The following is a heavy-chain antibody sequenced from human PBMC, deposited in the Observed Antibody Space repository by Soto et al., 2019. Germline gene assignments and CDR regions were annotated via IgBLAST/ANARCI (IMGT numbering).Heavy chain of an antibody. CDR3: ARNHGDSNYCYYYYMDV. Sequence: EVQLVESGGGLVQPGGSLRLSCAASGLNVSSNFMSWVRQAPGKGLEWVSVIYRGAGSTYYADSVKGRFTISRDKSKNTVYLQMNSLRAEDTAVYYCARNHGDSNYCYYYYMDVWGKGTTVTVSS. V-gene: IGHV3-66*01. CDR2: IYRGAGST. D-gene: IGHD4-17*01. CDR1: GLNVSSNF. J-gene: IGHJ6*03.